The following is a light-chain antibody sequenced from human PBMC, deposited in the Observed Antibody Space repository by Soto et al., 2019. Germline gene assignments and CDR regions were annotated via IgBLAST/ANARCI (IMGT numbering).Light chain of an antibody. CDR3: SSYTSITTVI. CDR1: SSDVGGYNY. Sequence: QSVLTQPVSVSGSPGQSITISCTGTSSDVGGYNYVSWYQQHPGKAPKLMIYEVSNRPSGVSNRFSGSKSGNTASLTISGLQPEDEAGYYCSSYTSITTVIFGGGTKLTVL. CDR2: EVS. V-gene: IGLV2-14*01. J-gene: IGLJ2*01.